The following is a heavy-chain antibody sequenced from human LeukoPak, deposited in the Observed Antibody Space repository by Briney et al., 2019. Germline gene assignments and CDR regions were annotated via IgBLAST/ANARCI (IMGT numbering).Heavy chain of an antibody. D-gene: IGHD6-13*01. CDR3: TRRIAGNPSGY. Sequence: GGSLRLSCAASGFTFSGSAMHWVRQASGKGLEWVGRIRSKANSYATAYAASVKGRFTIPRDDSKNTAYLQMNSLKTEDTAVYYCTRRIAGNPSGYWGQGTLVTVSS. J-gene: IGHJ4*02. V-gene: IGHV3-73*01. CDR2: IRSKANSYAT. CDR1: GFTFSGSA.